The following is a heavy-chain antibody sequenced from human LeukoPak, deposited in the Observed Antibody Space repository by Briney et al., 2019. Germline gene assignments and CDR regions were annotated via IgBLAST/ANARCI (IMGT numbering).Heavy chain of an antibody. V-gene: IGHV3-30*18. CDR1: GFTFSNYG. Sequence: GGSLRLSCAASGFTFSNYGMHWVRQAPGKGLEWVAVISYDGSNEYYADSVKGRFTISRDNSKNTLYLQMNSLRAEDTAVYYCAKGLFDWQRYYYYYYGMDVWGKGTTVTVSS. CDR2: ISYDGSNE. D-gene: IGHD3-9*01. J-gene: IGHJ6*04. CDR3: AKGLFDWQRYYYYYYGMDV.